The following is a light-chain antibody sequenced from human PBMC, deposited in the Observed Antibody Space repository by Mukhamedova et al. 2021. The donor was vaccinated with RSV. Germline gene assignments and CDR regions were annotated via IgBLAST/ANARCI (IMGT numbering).Light chain of an antibody. V-gene: IGKV3-15*01. CDR1: QSVSSN. CDR2: DAS. J-gene: IGKJ1*01. CDR3: QQYNNWPGT. Sequence: ASQSVSSNLAWYQQKPGQAPRLLIYDASTRATGIPARFSGSGSGTELTLTISSLQSEDFAVYYCQQYNNWPGTFGQGTKVEIK.